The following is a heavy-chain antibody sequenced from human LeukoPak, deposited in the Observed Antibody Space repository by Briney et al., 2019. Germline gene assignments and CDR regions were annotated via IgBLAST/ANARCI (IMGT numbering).Heavy chain of an antibody. V-gene: IGHV4-31*03. CDR3: ARENDRYGRIDY. Sequence: SETLSLTCTVSGGSISSGSYYWSWIRQHPGKGLEWIGYIYYSGSTYYNPSLKSRVTISVDMSKNQFSLKLSSVTAADTAVYYCARENDRYGRIDYWGQGTQVTVSS. D-gene: IGHD5-18*01. CDR1: GGSISSGSYY. CDR2: IYYSGST. J-gene: IGHJ4*02.